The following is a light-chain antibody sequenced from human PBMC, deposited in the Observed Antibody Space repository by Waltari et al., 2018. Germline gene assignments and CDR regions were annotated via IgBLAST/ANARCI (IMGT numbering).Light chain of an antibody. CDR1: SSNIGSNY. J-gene: IGLJ3*02. Sequence: QSVLTQPPSASGTPGQRVTISCSGSSSNIGSNYVYWYQQLPGTAPKLLIYRNKQRPSGVPDRFSGAKSGTAASLAISGLRTEDEADYYCAARDDSLSCWVCGGGTKLTGL. CDR3: AARDDSLSCWV. CDR2: RNK. V-gene: IGLV1-47*01.